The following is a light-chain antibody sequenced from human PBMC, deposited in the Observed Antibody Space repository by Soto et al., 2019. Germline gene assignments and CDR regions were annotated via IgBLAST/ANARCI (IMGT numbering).Light chain of an antibody. CDR3: CSYAGSSTPYV. V-gene: IGLV2-11*01. CDR2: DVS. Sequence: QSVLTQPRSVSGSPGPSVTISCTGNSSDVGGYNYVSWYQQHPGKAPKLMIYDVSKRPSGVPYRFSGSKSGNTASLTISGLQAEDEADYYCCSYAGSSTPYVFGTGTKVTVL. J-gene: IGLJ1*01. CDR1: SSDVGGYNY.